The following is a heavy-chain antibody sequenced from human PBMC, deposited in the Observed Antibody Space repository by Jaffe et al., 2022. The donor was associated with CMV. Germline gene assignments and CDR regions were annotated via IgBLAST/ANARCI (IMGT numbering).Heavy chain of an antibody. D-gene: IGHD6-19*01. CDR2: VSGSGHVT. CDR3: ARIFPASGWAFDI. CDR1: GFIFKNYD. J-gene: IGHJ3*02. Sequence: QLLESGGDLIHPGGSLRLSCATSGFIFKNYDMTWVRQAPGKGLEWVSVVSGSGHVTYYADSVTGRFTISRDNSKSSLSLQMNSLRVEDTALYYCARIFPASGWAFDIWGQGTMVTVSS. V-gene: IGHV3-23*01.